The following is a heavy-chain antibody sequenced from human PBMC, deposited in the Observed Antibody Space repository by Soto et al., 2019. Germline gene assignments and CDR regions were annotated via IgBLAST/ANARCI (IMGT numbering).Heavy chain of an antibody. CDR2: IYPGDSDT. CDR1: EDRFNTYW. D-gene: IGHD6-6*01. Sequence: GESLKISCKGSEDRFNTYWIGWVRQTPGKGLEWMGIIYPGDSDTGYSPSFQGQVTISADKSTNTVYLQWSSLKASDTAIYYCSTSSSAFDYWGQGTLVTVSS. V-gene: IGHV5-51*01. J-gene: IGHJ4*02. CDR3: STSSSAFDY.